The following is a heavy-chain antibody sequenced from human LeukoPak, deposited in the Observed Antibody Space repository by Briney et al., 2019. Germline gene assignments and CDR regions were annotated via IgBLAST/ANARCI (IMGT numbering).Heavy chain of an antibody. CDR2: ISYDGSNK. CDR1: GFTFSNYA. J-gene: IGHJ4*02. D-gene: IGHD2-2*01. Sequence: PGGSLRLSCAASGFTFSNYAMHWVRQAPGKGLEWVAVISYDGSNKYYADSVKGRSTISRDNSKNTLYLQMNSLGAEDTAVYYCARDRFPYCSSTSCYFDQWGQGTLVTVSS. V-gene: IGHV3-30-3*01. CDR3: ARDRFPYCSSTSCYFDQ.